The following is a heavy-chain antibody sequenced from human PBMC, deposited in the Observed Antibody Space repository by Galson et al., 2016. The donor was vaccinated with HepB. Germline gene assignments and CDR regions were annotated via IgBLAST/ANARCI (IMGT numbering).Heavy chain of an antibody. V-gene: IGHV4-38-2*02. D-gene: IGHD1-26*01. J-gene: IGHJ5*02. Sequence: SETLSLTCTVSGFSISSGSYWAWIRQPPGKGLEWIATIYHSGSTYYNPSLKSRVTISVDTSKNQFSLKLSSVTAADTAVYYCASDLVGARPFDTWGQGTLVTVSS. CDR3: ASDLVGARPFDT. CDR2: IYHSGST. CDR1: GFSISSGSY.